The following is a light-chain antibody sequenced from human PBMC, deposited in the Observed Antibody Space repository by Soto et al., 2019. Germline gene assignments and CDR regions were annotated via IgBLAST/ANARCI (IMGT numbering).Light chain of an antibody. Sequence: EIVLTQSPGTLALSPGERATLSCRASQSVSSSYLAWYQHKPGQAPRLLIYGASSRSTGIPERFSGSGSGTDLPLPISRLAPEDFAVYYCRQYGSSPITFGQGIRREIK. V-gene: IGKV3-20*01. J-gene: IGKJ5*01. CDR1: QSVSSSY. CDR3: RQYGSSPIT. CDR2: GAS.